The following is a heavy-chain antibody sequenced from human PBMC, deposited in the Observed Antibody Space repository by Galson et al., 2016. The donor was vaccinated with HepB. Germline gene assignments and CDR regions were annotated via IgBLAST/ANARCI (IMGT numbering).Heavy chain of an antibody. V-gene: IGHV5-10-1*01. J-gene: IGHJ5*02. D-gene: IGHD3-10*01. Sequence: QSGAEVKEPGESLRISCQASGYSFTNYWITWVRQMPGRGLEWVGRIDPSDSFVNYNPSFQAHVTISVDNSINTAYLQWTSLKASDSAMYYCVRPRGWWFDPWGQGTRVTVSS. CDR2: IDPSDSFV. CDR3: VRPRGWWFDP. CDR1: GYSFTNYW.